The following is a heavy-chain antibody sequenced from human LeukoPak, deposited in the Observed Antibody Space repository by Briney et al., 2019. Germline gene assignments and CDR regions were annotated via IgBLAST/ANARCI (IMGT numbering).Heavy chain of an antibody. Sequence: GGSLRLSCAASGFTFSSYAMSWVRQAPGKGLEWVSAISGSGGSTYYADSVKGRFTISRDNSKNTLYLQMNRLSAEDAAVYYCSNTYDSSGYFWLLGDYWGQGTLVTVSS. V-gene: IGHV3-23*01. CDR3: SNTYDSSGYFWLLGDY. CDR1: GFTFSSYA. CDR2: ISGSGGST. J-gene: IGHJ4*02. D-gene: IGHD3-22*01.